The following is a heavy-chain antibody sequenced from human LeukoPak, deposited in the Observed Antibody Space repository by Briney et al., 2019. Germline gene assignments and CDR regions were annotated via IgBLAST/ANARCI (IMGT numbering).Heavy chain of an antibody. Sequence: PSETLSLTCTVSGGSISSGSYYWSWIRQPAGKGLEWIGRIYTSGSTNYNPSLKSRVTISVDTSKNQFSLKLSSVTAADTAVYYCARDPWGRPFDYWGQGTLVTVSS. J-gene: IGHJ4*02. D-gene: IGHD3-16*01. CDR2: IYTSGST. V-gene: IGHV4-61*02. CDR1: GGSISSGSYY. CDR3: ARDPWGRPFDY.